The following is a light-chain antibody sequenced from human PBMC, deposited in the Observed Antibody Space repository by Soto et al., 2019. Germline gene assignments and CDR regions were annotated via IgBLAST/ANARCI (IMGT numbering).Light chain of an antibody. CDR3: MQATQYRPYT. V-gene: IGKV2-24*01. CDR2: KVS. Sequence: DVVLTQTPLSSPVTLGQPASISCRSSQSLEHSDGNTYLSWLHQRPGQPPRLLIYKVSHRFSGVPDRFSGGEAGTDFTLKISRVEAEDVGIYYRMQATQYRPYTFGQGTKLEIK. J-gene: IGKJ2*01. CDR1: QSLEHSDGNTY.